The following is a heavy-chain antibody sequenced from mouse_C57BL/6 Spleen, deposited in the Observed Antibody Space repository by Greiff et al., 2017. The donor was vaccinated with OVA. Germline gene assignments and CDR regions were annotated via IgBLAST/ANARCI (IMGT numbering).Heavy chain of an antibody. J-gene: IGHJ2*01. CDR2: ISDGGSYT. V-gene: IGHV5-4*01. CDR3: ARDPLGRYFDY. Sequence: DVHLVESGGGLVKPGGSLKLSCAASGFTFSSYAMSWVRQTPEKRLEWVATISDGGSYTYYPDNVKGRFTISRDNAKNNLYLQMSHLKSEDTAMYYCARDPLGRYFDYWGQGTTLTVSS. CDR1: GFTFSSYA. D-gene: IGHD4-1*01.